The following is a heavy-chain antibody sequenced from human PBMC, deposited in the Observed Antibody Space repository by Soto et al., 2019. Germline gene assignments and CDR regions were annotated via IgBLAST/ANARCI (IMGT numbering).Heavy chain of an antibody. J-gene: IGHJ6*02. CDR2: IFSNDEK. Sequence: QVTLKESGPVLVNPTETLTLTCTVSGFSLSNARMGVSWIRQPPGKALEWLAHIFSNDEKSYSTSLKSRLTISKDTSKSQVVLTMTNMDPVDTATYYCARIPLYKEWEKRGRYYYYYGMDVWGQGTTVTVSS. CDR1: GFSLSNARMG. CDR3: ARIPLYKEWEKRGRYYYYYGMDV. D-gene: IGHD1-26*01. V-gene: IGHV2-26*01.